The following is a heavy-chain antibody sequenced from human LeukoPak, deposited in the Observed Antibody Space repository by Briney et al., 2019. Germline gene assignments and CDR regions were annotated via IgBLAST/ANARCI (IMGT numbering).Heavy chain of an antibody. V-gene: IGHV5-51*01. J-gene: IGHJ4*02. CDR3: ARSKEIDY. CDR2: IYPGDSDT. Sequence: GESLKISCKASGYSFTSYWIGWVRQLPGKGLEWMGFIYPGDSDTRYSPSFQGQVTISADKSITTAYLEWSSLKASDTAMYYCARSKEIDYWGQGTLVTVSS. CDR1: GYSFTSYW. D-gene: IGHD5-24*01.